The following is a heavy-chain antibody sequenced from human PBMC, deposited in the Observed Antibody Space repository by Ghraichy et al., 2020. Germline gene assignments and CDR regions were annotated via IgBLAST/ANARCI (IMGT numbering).Heavy chain of an antibody. D-gene: IGHD2-8*01. Sequence: SETLSLTCAVSGYSINSGYYWGWIRQPPGKGLEWIGSIYHSGSTYYNPSLKSRVTISVDTSKNQFSLKLSSVTAADTAVYYCARPMVRDYFDYWGQGTLVTVSS. CDR2: IYHSGST. CDR1: GYSINSGYY. J-gene: IGHJ4*02. CDR3: ARPMVRDYFDY. V-gene: IGHV4-38-2*01.